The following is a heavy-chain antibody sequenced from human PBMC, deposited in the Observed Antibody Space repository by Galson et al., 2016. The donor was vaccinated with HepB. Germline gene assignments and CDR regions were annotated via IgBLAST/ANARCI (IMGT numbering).Heavy chain of an antibody. CDR1: GGTFSNYA. V-gene: IGHV1-69*13. D-gene: IGHD5-24*01. CDR3: AREGDGTNTLTYYYGMDV. Sequence: SVKVSCKASGGTFSNYAISWVRQAPGQELEWMGGIIPILGTANYAQKFQGRVTITADESTSTAFMELNSLTSEDTAVYYCAREGDGTNTLTYYYGMDVWGQGTTVTVSS. J-gene: IGHJ6*02. CDR2: IIPILGTA.